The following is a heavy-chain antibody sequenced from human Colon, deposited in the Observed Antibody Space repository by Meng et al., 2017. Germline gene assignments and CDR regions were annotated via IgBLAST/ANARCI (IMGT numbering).Heavy chain of an antibody. CDR3: ARMGVGTMDPYSFDI. J-gene: IGHJ3*02. CDR1: GFTFSTYE. D-gene: IGHD3-16*01. Sequence: GESLKISCAASGFTFSTYEMNWVRQAPGKGLEWVSYINTRGNIIHYADSLKGRFTISRDNAKNSLYLQMNSLRADDTAVYYCARMGVGTMDPYSFDIGGQGTMVTVSS. CDR2: INTRGNII. V-gene: IGHV3-48*03.